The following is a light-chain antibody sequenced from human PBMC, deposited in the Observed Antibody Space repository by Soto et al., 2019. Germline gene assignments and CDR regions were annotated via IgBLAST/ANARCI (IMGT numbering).Light chain of an antibody. CDR2: SNN. CDR1: SSNIGSNT. J-gene: IGLJ2*01. Sequence: QSVLTQPPSASGTPGQRVTISCSGSSSNIGSNTVNWYQQLPGTAPKLLIYSNNQRPSGVPDRFSGSKSGTSASLAISGLQSEDEAAYYCAAWDDSLNVLFGGGTKLTVL. V-gene: IGLV1-44*01. CDR3: AAWDDSLNVL.